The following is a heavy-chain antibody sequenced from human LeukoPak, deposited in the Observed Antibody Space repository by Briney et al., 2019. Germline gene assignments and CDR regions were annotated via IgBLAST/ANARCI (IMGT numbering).Heavy chain of an antibody. J-gene: IGHJ4*02. CDR1: GYTFTGYY. V-gene: IGHV1-2*02. CDR3: ARGSAFSGEILRANDY. D-gene: IGHD1-26*01. Sequence: ASVKVSCKASGYTFTGYYMHWVRQAPGQGLEWMGWIDPNSGGTNYAQKFQGRVTMTRDTSISTAYMDLNRLTSDDTAVYYCARGSAFSGEILRANDYWGQGILVTVSS. CDR2: IDPNSGGT.